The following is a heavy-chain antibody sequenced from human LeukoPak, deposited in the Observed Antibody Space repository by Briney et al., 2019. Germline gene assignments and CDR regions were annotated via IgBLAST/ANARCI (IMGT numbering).Heavy chain of an antibody. J-gene: IGHJ3*02. CDR1: GGSFSGYY. Sequence: PSETLSLTCAVYGGSFSGYYWSWIRQPPGKGLEWIGEINHSGSTNYNPSLKSRVTISVDTSKNQFSLKLSSVTAADTAVYYCARASGRGYSYGYSRRPYFDIWGQGTMVTVSS. D-gene: IGHD5-18*01. CDR2: INHSGST. V-gene: IGHV4-34*01. CDR3: ARASGRGYSYGYSRRPYFDI.